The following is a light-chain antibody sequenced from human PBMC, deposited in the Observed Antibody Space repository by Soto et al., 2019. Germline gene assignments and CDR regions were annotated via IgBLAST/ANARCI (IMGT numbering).Light chain of an antibody. CDR3: QQYHNLWT. CDR1: QTISSW. CDR2: KAS. J-gene: IGKJ1*01. V-gene: IGKV1-5*03. Sequence: DIQMTQSPSTLSASVGDRVTITCRASQTISSWLAWYQQKPGKAPKLLIYKASSLESGVPSRFSGSGSGTEFTLTISSLQPDDFATHYCQQYHNLWTFGQGTKVEIK.